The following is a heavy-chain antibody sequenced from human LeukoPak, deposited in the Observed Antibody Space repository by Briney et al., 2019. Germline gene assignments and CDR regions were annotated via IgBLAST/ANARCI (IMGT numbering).Heavy chain of an antibody. CDR1: GFTFSSYA. V-gene: IGHV3-30-3*01. CDR2: ISYDGSNK. Sequence: GRSLRLSCAASGFTFSSYAMHWLRQAPGKGLEWVAVISYDGSNKYYADSVKGRFTISRDNSKNTLYLQMNSLRAEDTAVYYCARSYGGNSYYFDYWGQGTLVTVSS. J-gene: IGHJ4*02. D-gene: IGHD4-23*01. CDR3: ARSYGGNSYYFDY.